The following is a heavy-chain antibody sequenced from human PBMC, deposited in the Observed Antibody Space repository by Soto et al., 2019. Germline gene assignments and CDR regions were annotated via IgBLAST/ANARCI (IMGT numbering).Heavy chain of an antibody. CDR3: GRLSFSYGVDV. CDR1: GGSISSANW. Sequence: SETRSLSCAVSGGSISSANWWTFVRQPPGKGLEWIGEIYHGGSTSYNPSLKSRVNLSLDKFKSHFSMNLTSVTAADKAVYSCGRLSFSYGVDVWGQGTTVTVSS. CDR2: IYHGGST. V-gene: IGHV4-4*02. J-gene: IGHJ6*02.